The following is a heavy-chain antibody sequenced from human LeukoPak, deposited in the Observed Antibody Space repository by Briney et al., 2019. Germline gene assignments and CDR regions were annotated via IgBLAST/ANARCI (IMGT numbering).Heavy chain of an antibody. CDR2: LNPSTGST. V-gene: IGHV1-46*01. Sequence: ASVKVSCKASGYTFTSYYMHWVRQAPGQGLEWMGILNPSTGSTRFAQKFQGRVTMTGDTSTSTVYMELSSLRSEDTAVYYCARGRGWLQSPSDYWGQGTLVTVSS. CDR3: ARGRGWLQSPSDY. J-gene: IGHJ4*02. D-gene: IGHD5-24*01. CDR1: GYTFTSYY.